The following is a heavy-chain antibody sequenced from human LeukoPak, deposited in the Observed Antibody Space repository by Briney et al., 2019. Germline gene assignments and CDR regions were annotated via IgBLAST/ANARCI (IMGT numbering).Heavy chain of an antibody. CDR2: ISSSGSTI. D-gene: IGHD3-22*01. V-gene: IGHV3-11*01. J-gene: IGHJ2*01. CDR3: AREPYFTMIVERYWYFDL. Sequence: PGGSLRLSCAASGFTFSDYYMSWIRQAPGKGLEWVSYISSSGSTIYYADSVKGRFTISRDNAKNSLYLQMNSRRAEDTAVYYCAREPYFTMIVERYWYFDLWGRGTLVTVSS. CDR1: GFTFSDYY.